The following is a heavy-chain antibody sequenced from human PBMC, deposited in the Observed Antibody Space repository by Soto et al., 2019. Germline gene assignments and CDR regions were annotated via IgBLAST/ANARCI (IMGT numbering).Heavy chain of an antibody. CDR1: GYNFIKYA. CDR2: ISPYSGYT. J-gene: IGHJ4*02. Sequence: QVQLVQSGAEVKKPGASVKVSCKGLGYNFIKYAINWVRQAPGQGLEWMGWISPYSGYTHSAQKFQGRLTLTTDTAATTAYMELRSLRSADTALYYCTREAIVVIPAAQPSHFDSWGQGTLVTVSS. V-gene: IGHV1-18*01. CDR3: TREAIVVIPAAQPSHFDS. D-gene: IGHD2-2*01.